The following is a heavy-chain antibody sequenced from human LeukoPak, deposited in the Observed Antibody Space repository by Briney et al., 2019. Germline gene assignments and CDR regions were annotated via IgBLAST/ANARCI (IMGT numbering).Heavy chain of an antibody. CDR3: ARAPFGAYTGH. CDR2: ILPFFNST. J-gene: IGHJ4*02. Sequence: ASVKVSCKPSGGALSGYTLIWVRQAPGQGLEWMGRILPFFNSTNYAQKFRDRGTFYADMSTNTVYMEMNSLTSDDTAIYYCARAPFGAYTGHWGQGTLVSVSS. CDR1: GGALSGYT. V-gene: IGHV1-69*08. D-gene: IGHD4-17*01.